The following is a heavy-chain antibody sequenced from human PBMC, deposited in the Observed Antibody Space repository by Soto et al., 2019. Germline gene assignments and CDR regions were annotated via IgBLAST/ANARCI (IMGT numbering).Heavy chain of an antibody. J-gene: IGHJ6*02. CDR3: ARVHCSGGTCLDGLDV. D-gene: IGHD2-15*01. CDR2: TYYRSKWFL. V-gene: IGHV6-1*01. CDR1: VDSVSSNGAF. Sequence: SQTLSLTCVISVDSVSSNGAFWSCILHSPSRVLEWLGRTYYRSKWFLDYAASVQSRLTINPDTSRNQFSLQLNSVTPEDTAVYYCARVHCSGGTCLDGLDVWGQGTTVTAS.